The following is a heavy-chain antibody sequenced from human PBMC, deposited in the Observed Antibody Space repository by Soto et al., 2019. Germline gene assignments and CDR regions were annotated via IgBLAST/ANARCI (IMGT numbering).Heavy chain of an antibody. Sequence: QVQLVESGGGVVQPGRSLRLSCAASGFTFSSYAMHWVRQAPGKGLEWVAVISYDGSNKYYADSVKGRFTISRDNSKNTLYLQMNSLRAEDTAVYYCARDRNRMTTVVTPLFDYWGQGTLVTVSS. CDR3: ARDRNRMTTVVTPLFDY. J-gene: IGHJ4*02. CDR1: GFTFSSYA. V-gene: IGHV3-30-3*01. CDR2: ISYDGSNK. D-gene: IGHD4-17*01.